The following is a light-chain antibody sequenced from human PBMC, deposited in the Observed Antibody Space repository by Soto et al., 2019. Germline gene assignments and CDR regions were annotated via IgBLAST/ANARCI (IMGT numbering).Light chain of an antibody. CDR1: QSISNW. V-gene: IGKV1-5*03. CDR2: KAS. CDR3: QQYNGYSLT. J-gene: IGKJ4*01. Sequence: DIPMTQSPSTLSASVGDRVTITCRASQSISNWLAWYQQKSGKAPKLLIYKASTLESGVPSRFSSSGSGTEVTLTISSLQSDDFATYYCQQYNGYSLTFGGGTKVEIK.